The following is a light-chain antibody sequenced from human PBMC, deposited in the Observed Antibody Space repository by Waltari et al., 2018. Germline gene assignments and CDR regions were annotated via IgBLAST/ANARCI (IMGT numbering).Light chain of an antibody. Sequence: DIVLTQSPDSLSVSVGERATVYVKSSQSVLYSPNNKNYLAWYQEKPGQPPKLLISWAATRESGVPDRFSGSGSGTDFTLPISSLHAEDVAVYYCQQYANTPRTFGQGTTVEIK. CDR3: QQYANTPRT. CDR2: WAA. J-gene: IGKJ1*01. CDR1: QSVLYSPNNKNY. V-gene: IGKV4-1*01.